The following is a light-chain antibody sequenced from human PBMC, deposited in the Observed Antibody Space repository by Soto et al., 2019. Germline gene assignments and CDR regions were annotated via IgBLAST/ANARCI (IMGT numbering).Light chain of an antibody. CDR2: EDI. CDR3: CSYADSSTYV. Sequence: QSALTQPASVSGSPGQSITISCTGTSSDVGSYNLVSRYQQHPGKAPKGMIYEDIKRPSGVSNRFSGSKSDNTASLTISGLQAEDEADYYCCSYADSSTYVFGTGTKVTVL. V-gene: IGLV2-23*01. J-gene: IGLJ1*01. CDR1: SSDVGSYNL.